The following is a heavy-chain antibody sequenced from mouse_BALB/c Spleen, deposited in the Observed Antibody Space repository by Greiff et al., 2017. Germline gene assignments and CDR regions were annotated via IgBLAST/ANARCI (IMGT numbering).Heavy chain of an antibody. CDR2: INSDGGST. J-gene: IGHJ1*01. V-gene: IGHV5-2*03. CDR1: EYEFPSHD. CDR3: ARHATVDGWYFDV. D-gene: IGHD1-1*01. Sequence: EVKVEESGGGLVQPGESLKLSCESNEYEFPSHDMSWVRKTPEKRLELVAAINSDGGSTYYPDTMERRFIISRDNTKKTLYLQMSSLRSEDTALYYCARHATVDGWYFDVWGAGTTVTVSS.